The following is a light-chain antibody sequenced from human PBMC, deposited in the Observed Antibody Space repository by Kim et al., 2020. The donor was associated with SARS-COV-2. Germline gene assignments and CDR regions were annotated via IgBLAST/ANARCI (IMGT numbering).Light chain of an antibody. CDR2: DAS. Sequence: LSASVGDRVTITCQASQDISNYLNWYQQKPGKAPKLRIYDASNLETGVPSRFSGSGSGTDFTFTISSLQPEDIATYYCQQYDNLPSTFGQGTKLEIK. CDR3: QQYDNLPST. J-gene: IGKJ2*01. CDR1: QDISNY. V-gene: IGKV1-33*01.